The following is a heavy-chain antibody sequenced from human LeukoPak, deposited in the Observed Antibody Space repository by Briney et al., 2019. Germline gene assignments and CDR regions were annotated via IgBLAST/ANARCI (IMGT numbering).Heavy chain of an antibody. D-gene: IGHD3-9*01. V-gene: IGHV3-74*01. CDR3: GRELDWLPTLDY. CDR2: INSDGSST. J-gene: IGHJ4*02. CDR1: GFTFSNYW. Sequence: QPGGSLRLSCAASGFTFSNYWMHWVRQAPENGLVWVSRINSDGSSTRYADSVKGRFTISRDNAKNTLYLQMNSLRAEDTAVYYCGRELDWLPTLDYWGQGTLVTVSS.